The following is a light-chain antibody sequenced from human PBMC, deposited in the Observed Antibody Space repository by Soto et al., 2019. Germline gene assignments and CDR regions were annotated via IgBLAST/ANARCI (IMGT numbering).Light chain of an antibody. CDR2: DAY. V-gene: IGKV1-39*01. CDR1: QTIGTY. CDR3: QKSYNTPLT. J-gene: IGKJ1*01. Sequence: VTHAPCALSGSPVGRVTITFLASQTIGTYVNWYRQKSGAAPELLIYDAYTLQSGVKSRFRGGASGTDFTLTISSMQLDDFATYYCQKSYNTPLTFGNGTKVDIK.